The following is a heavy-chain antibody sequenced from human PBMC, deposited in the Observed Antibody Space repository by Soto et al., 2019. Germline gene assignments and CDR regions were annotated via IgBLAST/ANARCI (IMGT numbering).Heavy chain of an antibody. CDR1: GFTFSSYA. V-gene: IGHV3-23*01. CDR3: ATLRGVRLRWQGSHFAY. Sequence: EVQLLESGGGLVQPGGSLRLSCAASGFTFSSYAMSWVRQAPGKGLEWVSAISGSGGSTYYADSVKGLFTISRDNSKNTLYLPMNSLRAEDTAVYYCATLRGVRLRWQGSHFAYWGQVTLVTVSS. J-gene: IGHJ4*02. D-gene: IGHD4-17*01. CDR2: ISGSGGST.